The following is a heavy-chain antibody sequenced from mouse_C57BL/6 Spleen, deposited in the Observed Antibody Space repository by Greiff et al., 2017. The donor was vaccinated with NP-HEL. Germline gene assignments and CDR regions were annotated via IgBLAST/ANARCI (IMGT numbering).Heavy chain of an antibody. D-gene: IGHD2-3*01. Sequence: EVQLVESGGGLVQPKGSLKLSCAASGFSFNTYAMNWVRQAPGKGLEWVARIRSKSNNYATYYADSVKDRFTISRDDSESMLYLQMNNLKTEDTAMYYCVRNYDGYYGWYFDVWGTGTTVTVSS. CDR2: IRSKSNNYAT. CDR3: VRNYDGYYGWYFDV. CDR1: GFSFNTYA. V-gene: IGHV10-1*01. J-gene: IGHJ1*03.